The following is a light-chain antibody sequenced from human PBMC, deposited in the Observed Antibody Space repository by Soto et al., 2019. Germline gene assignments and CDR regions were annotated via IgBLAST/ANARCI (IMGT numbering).Light chain of an antibody. Sequence: QSVLTQPPSASGSPGQSVTISCTGTSSDAGRNNYAPWNQQHPVKAPKLMISEVTKRPSGVPDRFSGSKSGNTASLTVSGLQAEDEADYYCSSYAGGNNLYVFGTGTRSPS. CDR1: SSDAGRNNY. CDR2: EVT. J-gene: IGLJ1*01. CDR3: SSYAGGNNLYV. V-gene: IGLV2-8*01.